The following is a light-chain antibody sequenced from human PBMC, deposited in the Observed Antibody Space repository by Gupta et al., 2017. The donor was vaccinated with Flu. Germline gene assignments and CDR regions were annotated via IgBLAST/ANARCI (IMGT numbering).Light chain of an antibody. V-gene: IGKV1-9*01. Sequence: DIQLTQSPSFLSASVGDRVTITCRASQGISSYLAWYQQKPGKAPKLLISVASTLRSGVPSRFSGSGSGTEFTLTISNLQPEDFATYYCQQLSSFSPWTFGPGTKVDI. J-gene: IGKJ3*01. CDR1: QGISSY. CDR3: QQLSSFSPWT. CDR2: VAS.